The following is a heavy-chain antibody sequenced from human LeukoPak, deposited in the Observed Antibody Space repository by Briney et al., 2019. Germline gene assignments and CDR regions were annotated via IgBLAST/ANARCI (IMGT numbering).Heavy chain of an antibody. CDR1: GRSISSYY. D-gene: IGHD5-18*01. CDR3: AAVRYSYVYQRFDF. V-gene: IGHV4-59*01. CDR2: IYYIGSP. J-gene: IGHJ4*02. Sequence: PAETLSLTCTVSGRSISSYYWSWVRQPPGKGLEWMGYIYYIGSPKYNLPLKTRVPISVDTPKNQFSLQLSSVTAAATDVYYCAAVRYSYVYQRFDFWGQGTLVTVSS.